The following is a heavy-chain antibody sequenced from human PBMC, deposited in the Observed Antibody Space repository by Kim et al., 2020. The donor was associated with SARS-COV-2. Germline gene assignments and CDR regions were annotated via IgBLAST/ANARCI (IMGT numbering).Heavy chain of an antibody. J-gene: IGHJ3*02. CDR3: AKDYYDSSGYYGDAFDI. V-gene: IGHV3-30*02. D-gene: IGHD3-22*01. Sequence: VKGRFTISRDNSKSTLYLQMNSLRAEDTAVYYCAKDYYDSSGYYGDAFDIWGQGTMVTVSS.